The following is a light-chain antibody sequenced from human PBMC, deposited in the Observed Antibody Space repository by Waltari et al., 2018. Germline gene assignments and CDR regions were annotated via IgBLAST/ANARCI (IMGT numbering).Light chain of an antibody. CDR1: SGHSDAP. V-gene: IGLV4-69*01. Sequence: QLVLTQSPSASASLGASLKLTCTLSSGHSDAPIAWHQQQPGKGHRYLMKLNSDGSHNKGDGIPDRFSGSSSGAERYLTISSLQSEDEADYYCHAWRSGILVFAGGTKLTVL. CDR3: HAWRSGILV. J-gene: IGLJ2*01. CDR2: LNSDGSH.